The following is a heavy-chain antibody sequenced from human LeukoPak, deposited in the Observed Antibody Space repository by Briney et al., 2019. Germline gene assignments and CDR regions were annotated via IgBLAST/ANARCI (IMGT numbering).Heavy chain of an antibody. J-gene: IGHJ3*02. CDR1: GGSFSGYY. V-gene: IGHV4-34*01. CDR3: ARLEMATIKDAFDI. D-gene: IGHD5-24*01. CDR2: INHSGST. Sequence: SETLSLTCAVYGGSFSGYYWSWIRQPPGKGLEWIGEINHSGSTNYNPSLKSRVTISVDTSKNQFSLKLSSVTAADTAVYYCARLEMATIKDAFDIWGQGTMVTVSS.